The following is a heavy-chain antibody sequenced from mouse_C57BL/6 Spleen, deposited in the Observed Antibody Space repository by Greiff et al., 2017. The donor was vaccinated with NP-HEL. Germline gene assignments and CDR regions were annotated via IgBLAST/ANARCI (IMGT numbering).Heavy chain of an antibody. CDR2: ISYDGSN. V-gene: IGHV3-6*01. D-gene: IGHD1-1*01. Sequence: EVQLVESGPGLVKPSQSLSLTCSVTGYSITSGYYWNWIRQFPGNKLEWMGYISYDGSNNYNPSLKNRISITRDTSKNQFFLKLNSVTTEDTATYYCARDGSSPYYAMDYWGQGTSVTVSS. J-gene: IGHJ4*01. CDR3: ARDGSSPYYAMDY. CDR1: GYSITSGYY.